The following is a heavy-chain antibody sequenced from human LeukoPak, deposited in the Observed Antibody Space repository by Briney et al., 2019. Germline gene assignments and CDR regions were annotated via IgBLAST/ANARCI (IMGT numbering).Heavy chain of an antibody. J-gene: IGHJ4*02. CDR2: ICFDGSTK. CDR3: ARGAYGGAYYFDY. V-gene: IGHV3-33*01. CDR1: GFTFTNYN. D-gene: IGHD3-10*01. Sequence: GGSLRLSCAASGFTFTNYNMHWVRQAPGKGLEWMAIICFDGSTKYYADSVKGRFTLSRDNSKNTSYLQINSLRVDDTAYYYCARGAYGGAYYFDYWGEGTLVTVSS.